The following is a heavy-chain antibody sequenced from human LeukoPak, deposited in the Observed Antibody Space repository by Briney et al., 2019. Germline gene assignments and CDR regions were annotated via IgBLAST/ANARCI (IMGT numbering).Heavy chain of an antibody. CDR2: IKQDGSEK. V-gene: IGHV3-7*03. Sequence: GGSPRLSCAASGFTFSSYWMSWVRQAPGKGLEWVANIKQDGSEKYYVDSVKGRFTISRDNAKNSLYLQMNSLRAEDTAVYYCARVVDDIVVVPAAMDYWGQGTLVTVSS. D-gene: IGHD2-2*01. CDR3: ARVVDDIVVVPAAMDY. J-gene: IGHJ4*02. CDR1: GFTFSSYW.